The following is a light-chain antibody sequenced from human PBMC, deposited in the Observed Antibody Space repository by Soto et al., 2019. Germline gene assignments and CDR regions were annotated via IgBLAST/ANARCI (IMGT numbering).Light chain of an antibody. CDR2: GAS. J-gene: IGKJ1*01. V-gene: IGKV3-20*01. CDR3: PQYGSAPAT. CDR1: QSVSSSY. Sequence: EIVLTQSPGTLSLSPGERATLSCRASQSVSSSYLAWYQQKPGQAPRLLIYGASSRATGIPDRFSGSGSGTDFTITISRLEPEDFAVYYCPQYGSAPATFGHGTKVEIK.